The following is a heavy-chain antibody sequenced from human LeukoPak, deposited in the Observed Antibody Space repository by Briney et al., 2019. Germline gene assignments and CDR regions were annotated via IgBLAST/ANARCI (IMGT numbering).Heavy chain of an antibody. Sequence: PGGSLRLSSAAPGFTLSSYAMHWVRQAPGKGLEWVAVMSHDGSNKYYGDSVKGRFTISRDNSKNTLYLQMNSLRAEDTAVYYCAKLDSSGWSRPFDYWGQGTLVTVSS. D-gene: IGHD6-19*01. CDR3: AKLDSSGWSRPFDY. J-gene: IGHJ4*02. V-gene: IGHV3-30*18. CDR1: GFTLSSYA. CDR2: MSHDGSNK.